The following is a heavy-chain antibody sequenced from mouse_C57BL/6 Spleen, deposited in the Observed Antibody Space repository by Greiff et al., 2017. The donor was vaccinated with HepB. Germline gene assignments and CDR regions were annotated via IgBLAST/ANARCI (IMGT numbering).Heavy chain of an antibody. Sequence: EVQLQQSGPVLVKPGASVKMSCKASGYTFTDYYMNWVKQSHGKSLEWIGVINPYNGGTSYNQKFKGKATLTVDKSSSTAYMELNSLTSEDSAVYYCAGGWYYGPFAYWGQGTLVTVSA. V-gene: IGHV1-19*01. CDR2: INPYNGGT. CDR1: GYTFTDYY. D-gene: IGHD1-2*01. CDR3: AGGWYYGPFAY. J-gene: IGHJ3*01.